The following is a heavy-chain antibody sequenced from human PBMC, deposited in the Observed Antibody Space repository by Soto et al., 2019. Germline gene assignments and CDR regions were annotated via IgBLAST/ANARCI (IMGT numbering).Heavy chain of an antibody. J-gene: IGHJ6*02. V-gene: IGHV3-23*01. CDR1: GFTFNTYA. CDR2: ISAGGDGT. CDR3: AKSRRIEDYYYGMDV. Sequence: EVQLLESGGGLVQPGGSLRLSCAASGFTFNTYAITWVRQAPGKGLEWVSAISAGGDGTYYADSVKGRFTISRDNSKMTLYLQMSSLRAEDTALYYCAKSRRIEDYYYGMDVWGQGTTVTVSS.